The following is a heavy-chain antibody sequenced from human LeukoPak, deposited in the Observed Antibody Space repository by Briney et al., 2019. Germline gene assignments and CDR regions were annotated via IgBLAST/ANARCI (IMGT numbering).Heavy chain of an antibody. CDR2: IFPDDSDT. D-gene: IGHD3-10*01. V-gene: IGHV5-51*01. CDR3: ARLEYYGSGLYGMDV. CDR1: GYNFSNYW. J-gene: IGHJ6*02. Sequence: GESLKISCKGSGYNFSNYWIGWVRHLPGRGLEWMGTIFPDDSDTRYSPSFRGQVTMSADRSINTAYLHWRSLKASDTAMYYCARLEYYGSGLYGMDVWGQGTTVTVSS.